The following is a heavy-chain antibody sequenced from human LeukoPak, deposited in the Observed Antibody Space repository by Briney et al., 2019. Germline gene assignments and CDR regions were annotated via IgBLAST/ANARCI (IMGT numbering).Heavy chain of an antibody. J-gene: IGHJ6*02. CDR2: INHSGST. CDR3: AGRRWYSYGFGGISYYYYGMDV. Sequence: PSETLSLTCAVYGGSFTGYYWSWIRQPPGKGLEWIGEINHSGSTNYNPSLKSRVTISLDTSKNQFSLKLTSVTAADTAVYYCAGRRWYSYGFGGISYYYYGMDVWGQGTTVTVSS. D-gene: IGHD5-18*01. V-gene: IGHV4-34*01. CDR1: GGSFTGYY.